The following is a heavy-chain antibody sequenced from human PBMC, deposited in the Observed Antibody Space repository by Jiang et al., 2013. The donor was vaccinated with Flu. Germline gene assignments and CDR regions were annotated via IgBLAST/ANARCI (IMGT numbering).Heavy chain of an antibody. CDR2: TYWNDDE. CDR3: ARMMSTTTTGYFDI. D-gene: IGHD2-2*01. V-gene: IGHV2-5*01. Sequence: KPTQTLTLTCSFSGLSLSANGEAFVWIRQPPGTALEWLALTYWNDDERYSPSLQHRLTITKDTSENQLILTLTNVDLADTGTYYCARMMSTTTTGYFDIWGRGSPVTVSS. J-gene: IGHJ2*01. CDR1: GLSLSANGEA.